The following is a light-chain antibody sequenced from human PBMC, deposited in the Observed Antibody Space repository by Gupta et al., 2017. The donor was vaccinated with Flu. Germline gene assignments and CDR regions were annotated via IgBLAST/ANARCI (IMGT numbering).Light chain of an antibody. CDR1: QSVNVH. J-gene: IGKJ2*01. Sequence: EVVMTQSPTVSVSPGERATLSCRASQSVNVHVAWYQQRPGQAPRLLIFGASNRGTGVPARFSGSGEGTEFSRTISSRQSEDGEVYYGQQDTNYYSFGQGTKVEIK. CDR3: QQDTNYYS. V-gene: IGKV3-15*01. CDR2: GAS.